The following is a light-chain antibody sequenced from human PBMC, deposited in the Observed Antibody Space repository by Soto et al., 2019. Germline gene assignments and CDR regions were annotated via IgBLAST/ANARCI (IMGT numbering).Light chain of an antibody. J-gene: IGKJ2*01. Sequence: IVLTQSPVTLSLSPGEGASLSFRASQSVTGTNLAWYQQRAGQAPRLLIYDSVRRATGIPDRFSGSGSATDFTLTISRMETEYLAVYYCHPYGISFVTFGPATKIDI. V-gene: IGKV3-20*01. CDR1: QSVTGTN. CDR3: HPYGISFVT. CDR2: DSV.